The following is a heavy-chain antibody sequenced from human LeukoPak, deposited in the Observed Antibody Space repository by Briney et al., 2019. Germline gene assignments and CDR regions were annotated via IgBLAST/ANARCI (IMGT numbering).Heavy chain of an antibody. CDR3: AREPTVGIAAAGDY. J-gene: IGHJ4*02. D-gene: IGHD6-13*01. CDR2: IIPIFGTA. Sequence: GASVKVSCKASGGTFSSYAISWVRQAPGQGLEWMGGIIPIFGTANYAQKFQGRVTITADESTSTAYMELSSLRSEDTAVYYCAREPTVGIAAAGDYWGQGTLVTVSS. CDR1: GGTFSSYA. V-gene: IGHV1-69*13.